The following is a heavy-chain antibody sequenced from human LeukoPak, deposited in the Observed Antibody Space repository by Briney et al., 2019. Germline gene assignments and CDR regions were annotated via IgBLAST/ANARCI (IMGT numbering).Heavy chain of an antibody. CDR3: ARGLRGSYKPAGHYFDY. CDR1: GGSISSYY. D-gene: IGHD1-26*01. CDR2: IYYSGST. V-gene: IGHV4-59*01. Sequence: PLETLSLTCTVSGGSISSYYWSWIRQPPGKGLEWIGYIYYSGSTNYNPSLKSRVTISVDTSKNQFSLKLSSVTAADTAVYYCARGLRGSYKPAGHYFDYWGQGTLVTVSS. J-gene: IGHJ4*02.